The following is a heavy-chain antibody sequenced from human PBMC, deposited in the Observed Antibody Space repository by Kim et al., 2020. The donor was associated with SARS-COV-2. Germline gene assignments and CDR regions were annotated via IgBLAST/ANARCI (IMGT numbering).Heavy chain of an antibody. D-gene: IGHD4-17*01. CDR2: INHSGST. Sequence: SETLSLTCAVYGGSFSGYYWSWIRQPPGKGLEWIGEINHSGSTNYNPSLKSRVTISVDTSKNQFSLKLSSVTAADTAVYYCARGSMAYPVDYGDFIPFDYWGQGTLVTVSS. V-gene: IGHV4-34*01. CDR3: ARGSMAYPVDYGDFIPFDY. CDR1: GGSFSGYY. J-gene: IGHJ4*02.